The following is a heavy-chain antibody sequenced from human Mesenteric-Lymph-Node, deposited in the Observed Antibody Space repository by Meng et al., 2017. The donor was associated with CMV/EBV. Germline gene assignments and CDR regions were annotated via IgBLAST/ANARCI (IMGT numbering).Heavy chain of an antibody. CDR3: ARGYDSSGYSRGRYYGMDV. V-gene: IGHV4-38-2*02. CDR2: IYHRGGT. Sequence: TLSLTCTVSGYSISSGYYWGWIRQPPGKGLEWIGNIYHRGGTYYNPSLRSRVTISVDTSKNQFSLKLSSVTAADTAMYYCARGYDSSGYSRGRYYGMDVWGQGTTVTVSS. D-gene: IGHD3-22*01. CDR1: GYSISSGYY. J-gene: IGHJ6*02.